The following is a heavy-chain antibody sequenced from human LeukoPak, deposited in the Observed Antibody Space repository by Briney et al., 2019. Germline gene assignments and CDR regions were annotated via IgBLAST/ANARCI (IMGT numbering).Heavy chain of an antibody. D-gene: IGHD2-2*01. CDR2: ISSSSSTI. V-gene: IGHV3-48*04. CDR1: GGSVSAYY. Sequence: QSSETLSLTCAVYGGSVSAYYWNWVRQAPGKGLEWVSYISSSSSTIYYADSVKGRFTISRDNAKNSLYLQMNSLRAEDTAVYYCASSSSYDYWGQGTLVTVSS. J-gene: IGHJ4*02. CDR3: ASSSSYDY.